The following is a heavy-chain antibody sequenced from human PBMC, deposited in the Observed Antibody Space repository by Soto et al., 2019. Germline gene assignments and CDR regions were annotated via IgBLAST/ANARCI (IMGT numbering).Heavy chain of an antibody. V-gene: IGHV4-39*01. D-gene: IGHD2-15*01. CDR3: ARLGICSGGSCPQYFQH. Sequence: ETLSLTCTVSGGSISSSSYYWGWIRQPPGKGLEWIGSIYYSGSTYYNPSLKSRVTISVDTSKNQFSLKLSSVTAADTAVYYCARLGICSGGSCPQYFQHWGQGTLVTSPQ. CDR2: IYYSGST. CDR1: GGSISSSSYY. J-gene: IGHJ1*01.